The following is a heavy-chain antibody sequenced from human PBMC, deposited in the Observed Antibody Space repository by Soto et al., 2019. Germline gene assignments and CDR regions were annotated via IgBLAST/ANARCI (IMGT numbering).Heavy chain of an antibody. J-gene: IGHJ6*02. D-gene: IGHD5-18*01. Sequence: SVKVSCKASGGTFSSYAISWVRQAPGQGLEWMGGIIPIFGTANYAQKFQGRVTITADESTSTAYMELSSLRSEDTAVYYCARGRRGYSYGYYYGMDVWGQGTTVTVSS. CDR3: ARGRRGYSYGYYYGMDV. V-gene: IGHV1-69*13. CDR1: GGTFSSYA. CDR2: IIPIFGTA.